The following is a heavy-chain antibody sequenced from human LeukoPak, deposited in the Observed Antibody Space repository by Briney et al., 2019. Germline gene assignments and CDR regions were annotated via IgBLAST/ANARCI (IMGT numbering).Heavy chain of an antibody. CDR3: ARGRAYYYDSSGYYYYRTYYYFDY. Sequence: SETLSLTCAVYGGSFSGYYWSWIRQPPGKGLEWIGEINHSGSTNYNPSLKSRVTISVDTSKNQFSLNLSSVTAADTAVYYCARGRAYYYDSSGYYYYRTYYYFDYWGQGTLVTVSS. V-gene: IGHV4-34*01. CDR1: GGSFSGYY. J-gene: IGHJ4*02. D-gene: IGHD3-22*01. CDR2: INHSGST.